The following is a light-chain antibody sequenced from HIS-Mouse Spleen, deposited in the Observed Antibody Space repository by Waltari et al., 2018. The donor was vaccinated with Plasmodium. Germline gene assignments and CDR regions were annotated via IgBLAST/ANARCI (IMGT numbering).Light chain of an antibody. CDR1: SSNIRSNS. CDR3: AAWDDSLSGPV. V-gene: IGLV1-47*01. Sequence: QSVLTQPPSASGTPGRRVASSCAGSSSNIRSNSVHWYQQLPGTAPTPLIYRNKQRPSGVPDRFSGSKSGTSASLAISGLRSEDEADYYCAAWDDSLSGPVFGGGTKLTVL. J-gene: IGLJ3*02. CDR2: RNK.